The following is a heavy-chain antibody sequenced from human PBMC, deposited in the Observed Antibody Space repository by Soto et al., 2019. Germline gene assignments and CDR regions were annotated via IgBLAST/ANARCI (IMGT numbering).Heavy chain of an antibody. Sequence: SQTLSLTCAISGDSVSSNSAAWNWIRQSPSRGLEWLGRTYYRSKWYNGYAVSVKSRITINPDTSKNQFSLQLNSVTPEDTAVYYCASERGYDFWSGYLSPKYYYYGMDVWGQGTTVTVSS. J-gene: IGHJ6*02. V-gene: IGHV6-1*01. CDR2: TYYRSKWYN. CDR1: GDSVSSNSAA. CDR3: ASERGYDFWSGYLSPKYYYYGMDV. D-gene: IGHD3-3*01.